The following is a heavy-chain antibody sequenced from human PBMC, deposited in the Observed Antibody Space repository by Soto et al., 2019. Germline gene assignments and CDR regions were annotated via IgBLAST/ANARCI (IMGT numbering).Heavy chain of an antibody. CDR1: GFTFSSYS. V-gene: IGHV3-23*01. CDR2: ISGSGGST. Sequence: PGGSLRLSCAASGFTFSSYSMSWVRQAPGKGLEWVSAISGSGGSTYYADSVKGRFTISRDNSKNTLYLQMNSLRAEDTAVYYCAKDPGEEQLVDYFDYWGQGTLVTVSS. D-gene: IGHD6-6*01. J-gene: IGHJ4*02. CDR3: AKDPGEEQLVDYFDY.